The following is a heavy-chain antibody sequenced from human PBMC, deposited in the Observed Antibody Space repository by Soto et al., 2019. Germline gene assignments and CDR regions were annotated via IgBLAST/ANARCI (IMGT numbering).Heavy chain of an antibody. V-gene: IGHV1-69*19. CDR1: GGTFSSYA. Sequence: QVQLVQSGAEVKKPGSSVKVSCKASGGTFSSYAISWVRQAPGQGLEWMGGIIPIFGTANYAQKFQGRVTITADESTSTAYIELSSLRSEDTAVYYCASGYDFWSGSTTKPIDYWGQGNLVTVS. CDR2: IIPIFGTA. J-gene: IGHJ4*02. CDR3: ASGYDFWSGSTTKPIDY. D-gene: IGHD3-3*01.